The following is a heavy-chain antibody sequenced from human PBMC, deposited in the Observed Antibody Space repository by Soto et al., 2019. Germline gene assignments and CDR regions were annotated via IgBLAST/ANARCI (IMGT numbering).Heavy chain of an antibody. CDR2: LYYRGAT. D-gene: IGHD3-16*01. Sequence: SRNLALTCSVSGDSISNTNYHWGWIRQPPGKGLEWIGTLYYRGATDYNPSLKSRVTISVDTSKNHLSLNLSSVTAADTAVYYCFGVQAVTLDYWLQGSLVP. V-gene: IGHV4-39*01. J-gene: IGHJ4*01. CDR1: GDSISNTNYH. CDR3: FGVQAVTLDY.